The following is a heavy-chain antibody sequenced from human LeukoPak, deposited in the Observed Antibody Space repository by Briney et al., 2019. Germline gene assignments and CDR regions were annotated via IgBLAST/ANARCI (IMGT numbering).Heavy chain of an antibody. J-gene: IGHJ4*02. CDR1: GGSISSYY. CDR3: ASRTDYYGSGLDN. V-gene: IGHV4-59*08. Sequence: PSETLSLTCTVSGGSISSYYWSWIRQPPGKGLEWIGYIYYSGSTNYNPSLKSRVTISVDTSKNQFSLKLSSVTAADTAVYYCASRTDYYGSGLDNWGQGTLVTVSS. CDR2: IYYSGST. D-gene: IGHD3-10*01.